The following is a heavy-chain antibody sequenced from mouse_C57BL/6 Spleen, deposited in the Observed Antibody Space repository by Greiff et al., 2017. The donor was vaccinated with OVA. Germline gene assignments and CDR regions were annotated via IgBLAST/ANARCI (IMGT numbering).Heavy chain of an antibody. D-gene: IGHD1-1*01. CDR2: IYPGSGST. J-gene: IGHJ4*01. CDR1: GYTFTSYW. CDR3: ARERYYGSSYDYAMDY. V-gene: IGHV1-55*01. Sequence: VQLQQPGAELVKPGASVKMSCKASGYTFTSYWITWVKQRPGQGLEWIGDIYPGSGSTNYNEKFKSKATLTVDTSSSTAYMQLSSLTSEDSAVYYCARERYYGSSYDYAMDYWGQGTSVTVSS.